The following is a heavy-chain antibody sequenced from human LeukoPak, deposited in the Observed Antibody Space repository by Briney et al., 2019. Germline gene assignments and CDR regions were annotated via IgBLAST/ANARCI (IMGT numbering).Heavy chain of an antibody. CDR1: GFIFSDYW. Sequence: GGSLRLSCAASGFIFSDYWMTWVRQAPGKGLEWLTNINEDGSVKHYVDSVKGRFTISRDNAKNSLYLQMNSLRAEDTALYYCAREVPDTAMAIYYYYYMDVWGKGTTVTVSS. D-gene: IGHD5-18*01. V-gene: IGHV3-7*03. CDR2: INEDGSVK. CDR3: AREVPDTAMAIYYYYYMDV. J-gene: IGHJ6*03.